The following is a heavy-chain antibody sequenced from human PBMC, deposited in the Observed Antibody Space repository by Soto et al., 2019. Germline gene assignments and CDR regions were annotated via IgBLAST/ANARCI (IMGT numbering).Heavy chain of an antibody. CDR1: GFTFSTYG. Sequence: PGGSLRLSCAASGFTFSTYGLHWVRQAPGKGLEWVALISYDGTDKYYADSVKGRFTISRDNSKNTLYLQMNSLRAEDTAVYYCARDSDDSSGYYLLGVYYFDYWGQGTLVTVS. D-gene: IGHD3-22*01. CDR3: ARDSDDSSGYYLLGVYYFDY. J-gene: IGHJ4*02. V-gene: IGHV3-30*03. CDR2: ISYDGTDK.